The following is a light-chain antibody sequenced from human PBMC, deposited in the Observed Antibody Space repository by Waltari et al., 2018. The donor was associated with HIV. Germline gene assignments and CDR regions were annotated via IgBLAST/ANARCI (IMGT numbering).Light chain of an antibody. Sequence: QSVLTQPPSVSGAPGQRVTISCTGSTSNIGADYDVHWYQQIPGTAPKLLISGNKNRPSGGPDRFSASKSGTSGSLTITGLQAEDEADYFCQSYDITLSASVVFGGGTKLTVL. CDR2: GNK. V-gene: IGLV1-40*01. CDR3: QSYDITLSASVV. J-gene: IGLJ2*01. CDR1: TSNIGADYD.